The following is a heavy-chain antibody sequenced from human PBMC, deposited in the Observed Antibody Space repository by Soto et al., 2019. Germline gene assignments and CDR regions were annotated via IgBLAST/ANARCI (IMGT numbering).Heavy chain of an antibody. Sequence: QVQLVESGGGVVQPGRSLRLSCAASGFTFSSYGMHWVRQAPGKGLEWVAVIWYDRSNKYYADSVKGRFTISRDNSKNTLYLQMNSLRAEDTAVYYCARAIPTHGYYFDYWGQGTLVTVSS. D-gene: IGHD3-3*01. V-gene: IGHV3-33*01. J-gene: IGHJ4*02. CDR1: GFTFSSYG. CDR3: ARAIPTHGYYFDY. CDR2: IWYDRSNK.